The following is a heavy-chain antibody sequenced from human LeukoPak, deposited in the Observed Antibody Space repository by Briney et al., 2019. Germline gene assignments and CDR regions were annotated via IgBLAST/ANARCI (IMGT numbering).Heavy chain of an antibody. CDR3: ARPPSSGYFFDY. CDR1: GGSFSGYY. CDR2: INHSGST. D-gene: IGHD3-22*01. J-gene: IGHJ4*02. Sequence: SETLSLTYALYGGSFSGYYWSWIRQPPGKGLEWIGEINHSGSTNYNPSLKSRVTISVDTSKNQFSLKLSSVTAADTAVYYCARPPSSGYFFDYWGQGTLVTVSS. V-gene: IGHV4-34*01.